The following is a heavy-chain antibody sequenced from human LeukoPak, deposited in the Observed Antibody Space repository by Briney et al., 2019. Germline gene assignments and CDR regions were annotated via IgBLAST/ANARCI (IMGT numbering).Heavy chain of an antibody. CDR2: LSYDGSNS. CDR3: AKDASTVTLHADY. J-gene: IGHJ4*02. D-gene: IGHD4-17*01. Sequence: GGSLRLSCATSGFTFSSFGMHWVRQAPGKGLEWVAVLSYDGSNSFYADSVKGRFTISRDNSKNTLYLQMNSLRPEDTAVYYCAKDASTVTLHADYWGQGTLVTVSS. CDR1: GFTFSSFG. V-gene: IGHV3-30*18.